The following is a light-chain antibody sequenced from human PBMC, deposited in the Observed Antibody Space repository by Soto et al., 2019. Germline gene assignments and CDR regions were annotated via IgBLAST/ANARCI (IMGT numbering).Light chain of an antibody. J-gene: IGKJ1*01. Sequence: EIVLTQSPATLSLSPGERSTLSCRASQSVSSYLAWYQQKPGQAPRLLIYGSSTRATGIPDRFTGSGSGTDFTLTINRLEPEDFAVYYCEQYGSSPRTFGQGTKV. V-gene: IGKV3-20*01. CDR3: EQYGSSPRT. CDR2: GSS. CDR1: QSVSSY.